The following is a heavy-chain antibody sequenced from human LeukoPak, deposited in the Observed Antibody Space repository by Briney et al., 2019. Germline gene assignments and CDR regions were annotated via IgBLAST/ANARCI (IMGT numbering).Heavy chain of an antibody. Sequence: XASGFTFDXXXXXWVRXAPGXXXXXXSGISWNSGSIGYADSVKGRFTISRDNAKNSLYLQMNSLRAEDTALYYCAKDAYDILTGFDYWGQGTLVTVSS. J-gene: IGHJ4*02. D-gene: IGHD3-9*01. CDR1: GFTFDXXX. CDR3: AKDAYDILTGFDY. CDR2: ISWNSGSI. V-gene: IGHV3-9*01.